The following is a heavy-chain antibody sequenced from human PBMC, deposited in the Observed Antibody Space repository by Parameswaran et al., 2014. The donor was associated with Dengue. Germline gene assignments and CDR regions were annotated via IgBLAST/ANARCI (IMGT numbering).Heavy chain of an antibody. Sequence: QAGGSLRLSCAASGFTFSSYAMHWVRQAPGKGLEYVSAISSNGGSTYYANSVKGRFTISRDNSKNTLYLQMGSLRAEDMAVYYCARSNDFWSGYSYWGQGTLVTVSS. CDR1: GFTFSSYA. J-gene: IGHJ4*02. CDR3: ARSNDFWSGYSY. D-gene: IGHD3-3*01. CDR2: ISSNGGST. V-gene: IGHV3-64*01.